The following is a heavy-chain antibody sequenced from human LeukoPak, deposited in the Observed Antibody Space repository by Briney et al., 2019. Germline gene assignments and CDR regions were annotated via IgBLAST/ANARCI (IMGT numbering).Heavy chain of an antibody. D-gene: IGHD2-8*01. CDR2: IYSGGST. Sequence: GGSPRLSCTASGFXVSSSYISWVRQAPGKGLEWVSVIYSGGSTYYADSVKGRFTISRDNSKNTLHLQMNSLRAEDTAVYYCARAREGCTNYAFDIWGQGTMVTVSS. V-gene: IGHV3-53*01. CDR1: GFXVSSSY. J-gene: IGHJ3*02. CDR3: ARAREGCTNYAFDI.